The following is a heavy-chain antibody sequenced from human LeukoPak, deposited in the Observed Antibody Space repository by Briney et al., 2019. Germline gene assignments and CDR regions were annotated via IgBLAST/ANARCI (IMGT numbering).Heavy chain of an antibody. CDR3: ARSIGDYYDSSGYYYSAFDI. CDR1: GYTFTSYY. V-gene: IGHV1-2*06. Sequence: ASVKVSCKASGYTFTSYYMHWVRQAPGQGLEWMGRINPNSGGTNYAQKFQGRVTMTRDTSISTAYMELSRLRSDDTAVYYCARSIGDYYDSSGYYYSAFDIWGQGTMVTVSS. D-gene: IGHD3-22*01. J-gene: IGHJ3*02. CDR2: INPNSGGT.